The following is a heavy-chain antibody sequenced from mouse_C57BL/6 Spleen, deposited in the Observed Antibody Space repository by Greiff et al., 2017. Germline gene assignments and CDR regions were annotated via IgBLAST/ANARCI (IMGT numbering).Heavy chain of an antibody. D-gene: IGHD2-5*01. V-gene: IGHV1-42*01. J-gene: IGHJ2*01. CDR1: GYSFTGYY. CDR3: AYYSNYVGGY. Sequence: EVQLHQSGPELVKPGASVKISCKASGYSFTGYYMNWVKQSPEKSLEWIGEINPSTGGTTYNQKFKAKATLTVDKSSSTAYMQLKSLTSEESAVYYCAYYSNYVGGYWGQGTTLTVSS. CDR2: INPSTGGT.